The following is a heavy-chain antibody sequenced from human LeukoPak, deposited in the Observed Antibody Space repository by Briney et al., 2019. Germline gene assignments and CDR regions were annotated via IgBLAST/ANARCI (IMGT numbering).Heavy chain of an antibody. Sequence: GGSLRLSCAASGFTFSSYEMNWVRQAPGKGLEWVSYISRSGSTIYYADSVKGRFTISRDNAKNSLYLQMNSLRAEDTAVYYCARVRSSRSIAAAPFDYWGQGTLVTVSS. CDR2: ISRSGSTI. CDR3: ARVRSSRSIAAAPFDY. CDR1: GFTFSSYE. D-gene: IGHD6-13*01. V-gene: IGHV3-48*03. J-gene: IGHJ4*02.